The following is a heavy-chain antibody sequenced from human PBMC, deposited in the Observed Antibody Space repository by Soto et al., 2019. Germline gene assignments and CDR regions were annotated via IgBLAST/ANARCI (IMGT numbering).Heavy chain of an antibody. V-gene: IGHV3-11*05. D-gene: IGHD6-25*01. Sequence: QVQLVESGGGLVKPGGSLRLSCAVSGFTFSDYYMTWLRQAPGKGLEWVSYISSSTSHTNYADSVKGRFTISRDTAKNALCLQMTSLRAEDTAVYYCARGRGAAADYFDFWGQGTLITVSS. CDR1: GFTFSDYY. J-gene: IGHJ4*02. CDR3: ARGRGAAADYFDF. CDR2: ISSSTSHT.